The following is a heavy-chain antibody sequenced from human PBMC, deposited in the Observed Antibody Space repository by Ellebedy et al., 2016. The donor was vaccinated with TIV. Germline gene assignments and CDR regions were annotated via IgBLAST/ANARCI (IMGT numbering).Heavy chain of an antibody. CDR2: ISAYNGNT. J-gene: IGHJ5*01. V-gene: IGHV1-18*01. CDR1: GYTFTAYV. Sequence: AASVKVSCKASGYTFTAYVINWVRQAPGQGLEWMGWISAYNGNTNFAQNLQDRVTMTTDTSTSTAYMELRRLTSDDTAVYYCARDCSGGSCYSSKHNWFDSWGQGTLVTVSS. D-gene: IGHD2-15*01. CDR3: ARDCSGGSCYSSKHNWFDS.